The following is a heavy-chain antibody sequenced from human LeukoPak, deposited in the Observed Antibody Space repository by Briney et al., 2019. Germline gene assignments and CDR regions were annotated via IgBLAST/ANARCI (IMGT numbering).Heavy chain of an antibody. CDR2: IYYSGST. CDR1: GGSISSSSYY. D-gene: IGHD3-3*01. CDR3: ARLGEGRFLEWLLDY. J-gene: IGHJ4*02. Sequence: SETLSLTCTVSGGSISSSSYYWGWIRQPPGKGLEWIGSIYYSGSTYYNPSLKSRVTISVDTSKNQFSLKLSSVTAADTAVYYCARLGEGRFLEWLLDYWGQGTLVTVSS. V-gene: IGHV4-39*01.